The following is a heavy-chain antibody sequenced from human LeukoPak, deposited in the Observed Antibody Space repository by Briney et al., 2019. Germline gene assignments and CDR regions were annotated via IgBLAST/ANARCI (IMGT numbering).Heavy chain of an antibody. CDR1: GFTFSSYS. V-gene: IGHV3-48*01. Sequence: GGSLRLSCAASGFTFSSYSMNWVRQAPGKGLEWVSYISSSSSTIYYADSVKGRFTISRDNAKNSLYLQMNSLRAEDTAVYYCARDLDDFWSGYYGYWGQGTLVTVSS. CDR2: ISSSSSTI. J-gene: IGHJ4*02. D-gene: IGHD3-3*01. CDR3: ARDLDDFWSGYYGY.